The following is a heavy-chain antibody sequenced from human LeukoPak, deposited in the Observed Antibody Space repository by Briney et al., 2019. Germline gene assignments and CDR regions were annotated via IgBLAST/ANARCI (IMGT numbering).Heavy chain of an antibody. V-gene: IGHV1-46*01. Sequence: ASVKVSCKASVDTFTNYYMHWVRQAPGQGLEWMGVINPRGGSTTYAQKFRGRITMTRDTSTSTVYMELSSLRSEDTAVYYCARELFSNYNGLDVWGQGTTVTVS. J-gene: IGHJ6*02. CDR1: VDTFTNYY. CDR2: INPRGGST. CDR3: ARELFSNYNGLDV.